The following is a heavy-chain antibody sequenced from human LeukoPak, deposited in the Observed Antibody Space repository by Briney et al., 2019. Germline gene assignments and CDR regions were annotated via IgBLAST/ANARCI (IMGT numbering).Heavy chain of an antibody. Sequence: PGGSLRLSCAASGFTFSGCAMNWVRQAPGKGLEWVSVIYSGGSTYYADAVKGRFTISRDNSKNTLYLQMNSLRAEDTAVYYCARWSYDYWGQGTLVTVSS. V-gene: IGHV3-66*01. CDR3: ARWSYDY. CDR1: GFTFSGCA. J-gene: IGHJ4*02. CDR2: IYSGGST.